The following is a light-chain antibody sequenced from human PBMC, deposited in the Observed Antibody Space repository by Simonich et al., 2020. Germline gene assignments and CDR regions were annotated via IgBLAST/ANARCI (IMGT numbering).Light chain of an antibody. CDR3: QQYYSTPPYT. J-gene: IGKJ2*01. CDR2: AAS. V-gene: IGKV1-NL1*01. CDR1: QGISNS. Sequence: DIQMTQSPSSLSASVGDRVTITCRASQGISNSLAWYQQKPGKAPKLLLYAASRLEIGVPSRFSGSGSGTDYTLTISSLQPEDFATYYCQQYYSTPPYTFGQGTKLEIK.